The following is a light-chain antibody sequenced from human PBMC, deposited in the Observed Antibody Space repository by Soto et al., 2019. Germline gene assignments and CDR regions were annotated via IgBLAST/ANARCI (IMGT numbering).Light chain of an antibody. CDR1: SSDIGDYNY. CDR3: SSYTSSITYV. J-gene: IGLJ1*01. Sequence: QSALTQPASVSGSPGQSITISCTGTSSDIGDYNYVSWYQQRPEKAPELMIYGVNNRPPGVSNRFSVSKSGNTASLTISGLQAEDEADYYCSSYTSSITYVFGTGTKVTGL. CDR2: GVN. V-gene: IGLV2-14*01.